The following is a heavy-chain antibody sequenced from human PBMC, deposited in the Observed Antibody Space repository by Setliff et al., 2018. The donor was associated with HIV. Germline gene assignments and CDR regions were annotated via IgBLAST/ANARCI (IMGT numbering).Heavy chain of an antibody. V-gene: IGHV1-18*01. CDR2: ISTYGDET. CDR1: GYTFTTYG. D-gene: IGHD3-22*01. CDR3: ATTKGLSSGYDY. Sequence: ASVKVSCKPSGYTFTTYGLSWVRQAPGQGLEWMGWISTYGDETSSSQNLQGRLTMTTDTSTGTAYMELSSLRSEDTAAYYCATTKGLSSGYDYWGQGTLVTVSS. J-gene: IGHJ4*02.